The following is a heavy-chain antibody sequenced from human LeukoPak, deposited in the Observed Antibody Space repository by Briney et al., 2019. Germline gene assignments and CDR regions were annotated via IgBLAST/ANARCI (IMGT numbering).Heavy chain of an antibody. V-gene: IGHV3-74*01. D-gene: IGHD3-10*01. Sequence: GGSLRLSCAASGYTFSAYWMHWVRQAPGKGLVWVSRIDTDGRTTDYADSVRGRFFIYRDNVQNTLYLQMNSLTAEDTAVYYCARDVAGAWSYWGPGALVTVSS. CDR2: IDTDGRTT. CDR3: ARDVAGAWSY. J-gene: IGHJ4*02. CDR1: GYTFSAYW.